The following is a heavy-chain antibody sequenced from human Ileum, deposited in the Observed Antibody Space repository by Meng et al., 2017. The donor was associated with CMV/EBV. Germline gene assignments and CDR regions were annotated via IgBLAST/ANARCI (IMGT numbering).Heavy chain of an antibody. J-gene: IGHJ4*02. CDR1: DAPFSTYS. D-gene: IGHD1-26*01. Sequence: QLHRQVLSQGPWTPSDTPPLPSPMSDAPFSTYSWHWFRQPAGKGLEWIGRLYTTGTIQYNPSLMSRLTMSLDTSKSQFSLNLRSLTAADTAVYYCATTYSDGDWNFDYWGQGTLVTVSS. CDR2: LYTTGTI. V-gene: IGHV4-4*07. CDR3: ATTYSDGDWNFDY.